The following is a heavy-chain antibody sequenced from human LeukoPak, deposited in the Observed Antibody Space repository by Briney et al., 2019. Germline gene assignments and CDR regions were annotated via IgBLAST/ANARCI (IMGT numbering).Heavy chain of an antibody. J-gene: IGHJ3*02. CDR1: GGSISSGSYY. Sequence: SGTLSLTCTVSGGSISSGSYYWSWIRQPAGKGLEWIVRIYTSGSTNYNPSLKSRVTISVDTSKNQFSLKLSSVTAADTAVYYCARDVGATSGKNRAFDIWGQGTMVTVSS. D-gene: IGHD1-26*01. CDR2: IYTSGST. CDR3: ARDVGATSGKNRAFDI. V-gene: IGHV4-61*02.